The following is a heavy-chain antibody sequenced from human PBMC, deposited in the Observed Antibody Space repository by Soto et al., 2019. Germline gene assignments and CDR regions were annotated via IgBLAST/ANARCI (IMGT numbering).Heavy chain of an antibody. V-gene: IGHV1-69*18. Sequence: QVQLVQSGAELKKPGSSVNVSCKASGDTFRGYPINWVRQAPGEGLEWMGRIIPVFGTTNDAQRFEGRVTFTADESTNTACMELRGLLSEDTAVYYCARDGGFGELKYWGPGTLVTVSS. J-gene: IGHJ4*02. CDR2: IIPVFGTT. CDR3: ARDGGFGELKY. D-gene: IGHD3-10*01. CDR1: GDTFRGYP.